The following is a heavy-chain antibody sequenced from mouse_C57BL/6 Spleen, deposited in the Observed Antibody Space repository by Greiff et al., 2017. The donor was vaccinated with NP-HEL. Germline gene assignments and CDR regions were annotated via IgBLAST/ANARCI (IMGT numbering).Heavy chain of an antibody. Sequence: VKLVESGAELARPGASVKLSCKASGYTFTSYGISWVKQRTGQGLEWIGEIYPRSGNTYYNEKFKGKATLTADKSSSTAYMELRSLTSEDSAVYFCASPYGVDYWGQGTTLTVSS. J-gene: IGHJ2*01. CDR3: ASPYGVDY. D-gene: IGHD1-1*01. V-gene: IGHV1-81*01. CDR1: GYTFTSYG. CDR2: IYPRSGNT.